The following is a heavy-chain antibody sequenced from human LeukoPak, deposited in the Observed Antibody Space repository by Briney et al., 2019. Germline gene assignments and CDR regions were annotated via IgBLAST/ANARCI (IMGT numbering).Heavy chain of an antibody. J-gene: IGHJ4*02. CDR1: GGSISSGGYS. D-gene: IGHD3-22*01. CDR3: ARAYSSGYYLDY. Sequence: PSQTLCLTCAVSGGSISSGGYSWRWIRQPPGKGLEWIGYIYHSGSTYYNPSLKSRVTISVDRSKNQFSLKLSSVTAADTAVYYCARAYSSGYYLDYWGQGTLVTVSS. CDR2: IYHSGST. V-gene: IGHV4-30-2*01.